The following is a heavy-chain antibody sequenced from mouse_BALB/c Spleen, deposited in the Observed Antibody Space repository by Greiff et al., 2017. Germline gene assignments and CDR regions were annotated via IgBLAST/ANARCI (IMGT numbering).Heavy chain of an antibody. V-gene: IGHV5-9-4*01. CDR1: GFTFSSYA. CDR3: AREDSFAY. CDR2: ISSGGSYT. Sequence: EVQRVESGGGLVKPGGSLKLSCAASGFTFSSYAMSWVRQSPEKRLEWVAEISSGGSYTYYPDTVTGRFTISRDNAKNTLYLEMSSLRSEDTAMYYCAREDSFAYWGQGTLVTVSA. J-gene: IGHJ3*01.